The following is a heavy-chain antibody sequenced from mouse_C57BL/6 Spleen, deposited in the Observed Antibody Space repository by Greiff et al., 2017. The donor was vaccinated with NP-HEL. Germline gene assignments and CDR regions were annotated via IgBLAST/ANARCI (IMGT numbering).Heavy chain of an antibody. CDR2: IHPNSGST. Sequence: VQLQQSGAELVKPGASVKLSCKASGYTFTSYWMHWVKQRPGQGLEWIGMIHPNSGSTNYNEKFKSKATLTVDKSSSTAYMQLSSLTSEDSAVYYWARWIYDGYSRGYAMDYWGQGTSVTVSS. D-gene: IGHD2-3*01. CDR3: ARWIYDGYSRGYAMDY. CDR1: GYTFTSYW. V-gene: IGHV1-64*01. J-gene: IGHJ4*01.